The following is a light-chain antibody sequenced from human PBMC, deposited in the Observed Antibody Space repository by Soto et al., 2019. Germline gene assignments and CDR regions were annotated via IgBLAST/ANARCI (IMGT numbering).Light chain of an antibody. V-gene: IGKV3-15*01. J-gene: IGKJ1*01. CDR2: GAS. CDR3: QQYNNWPRT. Sequence: DIVMTQSPATLSVSPGERATLSCRASQTLLGNLAWYQQKPGQAPRLLIYGASTRATGIPARFSGSGSGTEFTLTISGLQSEDFPVYYCQQYNNWPRTFGQWTKMEIK. CDR1: QTLLGN.